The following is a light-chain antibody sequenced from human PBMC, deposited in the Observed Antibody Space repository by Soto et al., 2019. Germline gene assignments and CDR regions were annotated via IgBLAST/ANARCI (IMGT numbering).Light chain of an antibody. CDR2: EVT. V-gene: IGLV2-8*01. CDR3: SSYAGSNNFV. J-gene: IGLJ1*01. Sequence: QSVLTQPPSASGFPGQSVTISCTGTSSDVGYYDYVSWYQQHPGKAPKLVIYEVTKRPSGVPDRVSASKSGNTASLTVSGLRAEDAAAYYRSSYAGSNNFVFGSGTKVTVL. CDR1: SSDVGYYDY.